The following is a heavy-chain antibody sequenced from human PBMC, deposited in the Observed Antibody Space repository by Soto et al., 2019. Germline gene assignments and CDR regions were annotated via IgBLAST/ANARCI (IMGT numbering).Heavy chain of an antibody. V-gene: IGHV3-74*01. J-gene: IGHJ4*02. CDR1: GFTFSNYW. CDR3: GTTFEY. CDR2: INNDGSRT. Sequence: LRLSCAASGFTFSNYWIHWVRQVPGEGLVWVSSINNDGSRTWYADSVRGRIAMSRDNARNLVSLQMNSLRAEDTAVYYCGTTFEYWGQGALVTVSS.